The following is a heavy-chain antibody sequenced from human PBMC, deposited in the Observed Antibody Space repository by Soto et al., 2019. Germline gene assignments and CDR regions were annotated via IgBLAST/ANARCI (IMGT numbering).Heavy chain of an antibody. CDR2: ISSSSSYI. CDR3: ALFAYDSSGYSPAFDY. D-gene: IGHD3-22*01. J-gene: IGHJ4*02. Sequence: GGALRLSCAASGFTFSSDSMNWVRQAPGKGLEWVSSISSSSSYIYYADSVKGRFTISRDNAKNSLYLQMNSLRAEDTAVYYCALFAYDSSGYSPAFDYWGQGTLVTVSS. CDR1: GFTFSSDS. V-gene: IGHV3-21*01.